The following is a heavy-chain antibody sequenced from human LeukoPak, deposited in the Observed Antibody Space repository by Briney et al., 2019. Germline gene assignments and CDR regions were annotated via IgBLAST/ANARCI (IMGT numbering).Heavy chain of an antibody. J-gene: IGHJ4*02. CDR3: ARGAQIYSGSSNSFDY. Sequence: GGSLRLSCAASGFTVSSNYMSWVRQAPGKGLEWVSVIYSGGSTYYADSVKGRFTISRDNSKNTLYLQMNSLRAEDTAVYYCARGAQIYSGSSNSFDYWGQGTLVTVSS. CDR2: IYSGGST. CDR1: GFTVSSNY. V-gene: IGHV3-53*01. D-gene: IGHD1-26*01.